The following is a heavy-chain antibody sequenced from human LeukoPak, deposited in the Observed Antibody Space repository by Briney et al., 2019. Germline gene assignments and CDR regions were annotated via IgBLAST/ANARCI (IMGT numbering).Heavy chain of an antibody. CDR3: AREGNYDYVWGSYRQAWYFDY. CDR1: GFTLSSYA. J-gene: IGHJ4*02. D-gene: IGHD3-16*02. V-gene: IGHV3-23*01. Sequence: GGSLRLSCAASGFTLSSYAMSWVRQAPGKGLEWVSAISGSGGSTYYADSVKGRFTISRDNSKNTLYLQMNSLRAEDTAVYYCAREGNYDYVWGSYRQAWYFDYWGQGTLVTVSS. CDR2: ISGSGGST.